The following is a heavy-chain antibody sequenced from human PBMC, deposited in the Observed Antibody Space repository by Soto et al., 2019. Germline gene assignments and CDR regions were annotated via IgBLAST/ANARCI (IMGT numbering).Heavy chain of an antibody. J-gene: IGHJ4*02. CDR3: ARVPYDTTAYYAF. V-gene: IGHV1-46*01. D-gene: IGHD3-22*01. Sequence: QVQLVQSGAEVKRPGASVRISCKASGYTFTTYYIHWVRQAPGQGLEWMGIIDPSGGAPTYAQNFQGRITMTRDTSANLVYLTLSSLRSDDTAVYYWARVPYDTTAYYAFWGQGTLVTVSS. CDR2: IDPSGGAP. CDR1: GYTFTTYY.